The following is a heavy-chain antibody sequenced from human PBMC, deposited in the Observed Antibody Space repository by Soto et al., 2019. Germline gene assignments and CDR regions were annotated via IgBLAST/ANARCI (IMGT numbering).Heavy chain of an antibody. D-gene: IGHD3-3*01. CDR3: TCRPVYDFWSGYVDY. V-gene: IGHV3-15*07. CDR2: IKSKTDGGTT. CDR1: GFTFSNAW. Sequence: EVQLVESGGGLVKPGGSLRLSCAASGFTFSNAWMNWVRQAPGKGLEWVGRIKSKTDGGTTDYAAPVKGRFTISRDDSKNTLYLQMNSLKTEDTAVYYCTCRPVYDFWSGYVDYWGQGTLVTVSS. J-gene: IGHJ4*02.